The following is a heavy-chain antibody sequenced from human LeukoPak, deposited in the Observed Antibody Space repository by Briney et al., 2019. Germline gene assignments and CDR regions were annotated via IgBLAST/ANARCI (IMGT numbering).Heavy chain of an antibody. CDR1: GGSISSGGYY. D-gene: IGHD2-15*01. CDR2: IYYSGST. Sequence: SQTLPLTCTVSGGSISSGGYYWSWIRQHPGKGLEWIGYIYYSGSTYYNPSLKSRVTISVDTSKNQFSLKLSSVTAADTAVYYCARGPIVVVVAATPPPNWFDPWGQGTLVTVSS. J-gene: IGHJ5*02. V-gene: IGHV4-31*03. CDR3: ARGPIVVVVAATPPPNWFDP.